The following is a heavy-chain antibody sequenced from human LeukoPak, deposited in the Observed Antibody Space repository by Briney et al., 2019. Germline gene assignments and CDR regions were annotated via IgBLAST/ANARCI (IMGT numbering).Heavy chain of an antibody. D-gene: IGHD6-19*01. V-gene: IGHV4-4*07. J-gene: IGHJ4*02. CDR3: ARVGIAVVPGSSFFDY. CDR1: GGSISSYY. Sequence: SETLSLTCTVSGGSISSYYWSWIRQPAGKGLEWIGRIYTSGSTNYNPSLKSRVTMSVDTSKNQFSLKLSSVTAADTAVYYCARVGIAVVPGSSFFDYWGQGTLVTVSS. CDR2: IYTSGST.